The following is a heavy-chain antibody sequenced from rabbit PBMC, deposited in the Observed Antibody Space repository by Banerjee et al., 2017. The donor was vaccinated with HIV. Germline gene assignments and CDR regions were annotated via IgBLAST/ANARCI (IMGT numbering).Heavy chain of an antibody. D-gene: IGHD8-1*01. V-gene: IGHV1S40*01. CDR3: ARDSGSSFSSYGMDL. Sequence: QSLEESGGGLVKPEGSLTLTCKASGFDFNSGYDMCWVRQAPGKGLEWIACIYAGSGGTYYATWAKGRFTVSKASSTTVTLQMTSLTDADTATYFCARDSGSSFSSYGMDLWGPGTLVTVS. J-gene: IGHJ6*01. CDR1: GFDFNSGYD. CDR2: IYAGSGGT.